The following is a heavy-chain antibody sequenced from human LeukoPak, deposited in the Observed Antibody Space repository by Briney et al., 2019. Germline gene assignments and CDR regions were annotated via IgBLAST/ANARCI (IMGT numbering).Heavy chain of an antibody. J-gene: IGHJ4*02. CDR3: ARDRCSSTSCYTHYFDY. D-gene: IGHD2-2*02. CDR1: GFTFSSYW. Sequence: GGSLRLSCAASGFTFSSYWMHWVRQAPGKGLVWVSRINSDASSTSYADSVRGRFTISGDTSKNTLYLQMNSLRAEDTAVYYCARDRCSSTSCYTHYFDYWGQGTLVTVSS. CDR2: INSDASST. V-gene: IGHV3-74*01.